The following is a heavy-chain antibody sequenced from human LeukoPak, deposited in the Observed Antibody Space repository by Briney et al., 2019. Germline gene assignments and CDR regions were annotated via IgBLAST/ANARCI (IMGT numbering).Heavy chain of an antibody. CDR2: ISSSGSTI. CDR1: GFTFSSYE. Sequence: GGSLRLSCAASGFTFSSYEMNWVRQAPGKGLEWVSYISSSGSTIYYADSVKGRFTISRDNAKNSLYLQMNSLRAEDTAVYYCAREGQQLATWYYGMDVWGKGTTVTASS. J-gene: IGHJ6*04. CDR3: AREGQQLATWYYGMDV. D-gene: IGHD6-13*01. V-gene: IGHV3-48*03.